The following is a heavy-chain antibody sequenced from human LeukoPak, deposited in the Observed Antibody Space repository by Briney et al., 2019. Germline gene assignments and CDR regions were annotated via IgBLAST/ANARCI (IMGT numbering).Heavy chain of an antibody. D-gene: IGHD3-9*01. Sequence: GGSLRLSFAASGFIFRNYVMHWVRQAPGKGLGWVANIKQDGSEKYYVDSVKGRFTISRDNAKNSLYLQMNSLRAEDTAVYYCARVRYDILTGSVDYWGQGTLVTVSS. J-gene: IGHJ4*02. CDR3: ARVRYDILTGSVDY. CDR2: IKQDGSEK. CDR1: GFIFRNYV. V-gene: IGHV3-7*04.